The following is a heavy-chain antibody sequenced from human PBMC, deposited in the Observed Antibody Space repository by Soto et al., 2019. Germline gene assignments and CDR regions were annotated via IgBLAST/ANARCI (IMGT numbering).Heavy chain of an antibody. Sequence: QVQLVQSGAEVKKPGASVKVSCKASGCTFTGYAMHWVRQAPGQRLEWMGWINAGNGNSKYSQKFQGRVTITRDTSASTAYMELSSLRSEDTALYYCARAVAVPADFDYWGQGTLVTVSS. CDR2: INAGNGNS. J-gene: IGHJ4*02. CDR3: ARAVAVPADFDY. D-gene: IGHD6-19*01. V-gene: IGHV1-3*01. CDR1: GCTFTGYA.